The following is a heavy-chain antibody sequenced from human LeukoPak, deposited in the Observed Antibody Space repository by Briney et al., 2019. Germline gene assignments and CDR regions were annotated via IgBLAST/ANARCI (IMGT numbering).Heavy chain of an antibody. CDR3: ARARLFSTTVTFSRPHYFDY. CDR1: GGSISSSSYY. Sequence: KPSETLSLTCTVSGGSISSSSYYWGWIRQPPGKGLEWIGSIYYSGSTYYNPSLKSRVTISVDTSKNQFSLKLSSVTAADTAVYYCARARLFSTTVTFSRPHYFDYWGQGTLVTVSS. V-gene: IGHV4-39*07. J-gene: IGHJ4*02. CDR2: IYYSGST. D-gene: IGHD4-17*01.